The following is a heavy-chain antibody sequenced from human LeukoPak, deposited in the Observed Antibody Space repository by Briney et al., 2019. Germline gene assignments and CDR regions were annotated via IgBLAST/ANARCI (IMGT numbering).Heavy chain of an antibody. CDR3: ARGKITMVRGAPDY. CDR1: GFTFSSYS. Sequence: EGSLRLSCAASGFTFSSYSMNWVRQAPGKGLEWVSYISSSSSTIYYADSVKGRFTISRDNAKNSLYLQMNSLRAEDTAVYYCARGKITMVRGAPDYWGQGTLVTVSS. D-gene: IGHD3-10*01. J-gene: IGHJ4*02. CDR2: ISSSSSTI. V-gene: IGHV3-48*04.